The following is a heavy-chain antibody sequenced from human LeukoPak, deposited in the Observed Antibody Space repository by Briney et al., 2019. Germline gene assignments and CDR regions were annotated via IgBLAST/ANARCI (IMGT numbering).Heavy chain of an antibody. CDR2: FSVSGGRT. CDR3: AKSSRVVAAPHWFDP. J-gene: IGHJ5*02. Sequence: GGSLRLSCAAPGFTFSSYAMGWVRQAPRKGLEWVSAFSVSGGRTYYADSVKGRFTISRDNSKNTLYLQMNSLRAEDTAVYYCAKSSRVVAAPHWFDPWGQGTLVTVSS. D-gene: IGHD2-15*01. CDR1: GFTFSSYA. V-gene: IGHV3-23*01.